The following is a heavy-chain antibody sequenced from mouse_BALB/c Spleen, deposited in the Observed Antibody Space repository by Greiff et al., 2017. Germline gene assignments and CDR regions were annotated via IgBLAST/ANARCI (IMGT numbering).Heavy chain of an antibody. J-gene: IGHJ2*01. CDR2: ISSGGST. CDR1: GFTFSSYA. Sequence: DVMLVESGGGLVKPGGSLKLSCAASGFTFSSYAMSWVRQTPEKRLAWVASISSGGSTYYPDSVKGRFTISRDNARNILYLQMSSLRSEDTAMYYCARFYYGYEDYFDYWGQGTTLTVSS. V-gene: IGHV5-6-5*01. D-gene: IGHD2-2*01. CDR3: ARFYYGYEDYFDY.